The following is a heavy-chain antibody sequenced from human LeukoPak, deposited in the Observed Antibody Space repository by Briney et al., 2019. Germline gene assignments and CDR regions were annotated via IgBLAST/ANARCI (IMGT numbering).Heavy chain of an antibody. CDR3: ARDGYSGYDWPQYFDY. V-gene: IGHV4-4*07. CDR1: GGSISSYY. J-gene: IGHJ4*02. CDR2: IYTSGST. D-gene: IGHD5-12*01. Sequence: SETLSLTCTVSGGSISSYYWSWIRQPAGKGLEWIGRIYTSGSTNYNPSLKSRVTISVDTSKNQFSLKLSSVTAADTAVYYCARDGYSGYDWPQYFDYWGQGTLVTVSS.